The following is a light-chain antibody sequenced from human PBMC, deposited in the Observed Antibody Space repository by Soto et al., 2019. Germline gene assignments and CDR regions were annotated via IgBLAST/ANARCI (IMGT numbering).Light chain of an antibody. CDR3: QQYDTYST. J-gene: IGKJ4*01. V-gene: IGKV1-5*01. CDR2: EAS. Sequence: DIQMTQSPSTLSASVGDRVPITGRAGQSINGWLAWYQQKSGKAPKLLISEASNLDSGVPSRFSGSGSGTEYVLTIRSLKPEDFATYYCQQYDTYSTFGGGTKVAIK. CDR1: QSINGW.